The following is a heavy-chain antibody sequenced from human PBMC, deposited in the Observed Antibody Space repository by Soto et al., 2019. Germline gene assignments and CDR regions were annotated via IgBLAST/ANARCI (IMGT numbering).Heavy chain of an antibody. CDR3: AREDRDRETGLVPAAIDGMDV. V-gene: IGHV1-69*13. Sequence: SVKVSCKASVGTLSRNSSTWVRQATGHGLEWIGRIIPIFGIASYAQKFQGRVTITADESTSTAYMELSSLRSDDTAVYYCAREDRDRETGLVPAAIDGMDVWGQGTTVTVSS. D-gene: IGHD2-2*01. J-gene: IGHJ6*02. CDR1: VGTLSRNS. CDR2: IIPIFGIA.